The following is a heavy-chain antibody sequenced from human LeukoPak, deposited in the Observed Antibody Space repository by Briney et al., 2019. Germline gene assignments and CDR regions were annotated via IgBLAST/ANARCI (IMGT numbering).Heavy chain of an antibody. Sequence: GESLKISCKGSGYSFTSYWISWVRQMPGKGLEWMGRIDPSDSYTNYSPSFQGHVTISADKSISTAYLQWSSLKASDTAMYYCASSITMVRGVRYDAFDIWGQGTMVTVSS. D-gene: IGHD3-10*01. V-gene: IGHV5-10-1*01. CDR2: IDPSDSYT. CDR1: GYSFTSYW. J-gene: IGHJ3*02. CDR3: ASSITMVRGVRYDAFDI.